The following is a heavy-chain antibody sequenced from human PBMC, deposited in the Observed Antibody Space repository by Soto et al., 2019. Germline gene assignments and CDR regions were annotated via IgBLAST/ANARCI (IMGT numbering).Heavy chain of an antibody. Sequence: PGESLKISCKGSGYSFTSYWIGWVRQMPGKGLEWMGIIYPGDSDTRYSPSFQGQVTISADKSISTAYLQWSSLKASDTAMYYCARQYSSSWYINYYYYYGMDVWGQGTTVTVSS. CDR2: IYPGDSDT. CDR3: ARQYSSSWYINYYYYYGMDV. V-gene: IGHV5-51*01. D-gene: IGHD6-13*01. J-gene: IGHJ6*02. CDR1: GYSFTSYW.